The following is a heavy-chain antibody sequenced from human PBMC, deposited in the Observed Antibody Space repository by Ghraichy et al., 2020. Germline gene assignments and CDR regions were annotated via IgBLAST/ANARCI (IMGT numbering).Heavy chain of an antibody. D-gene: IGHD3-22*01. CDR2: INHSGST. CDR3: ARGPAMIVVVIADYYYYGMDV. CDR1: GGSFSGYY. Sequence: SETLSLTCAVYGGSFSGYYWSWIRQPPGKGLEWIGEINHSGSTNYNPSLKSRVTISVDTSKNQFSLKLSSVTAADTAVYYCARGPAMIVVVIADYYYYGMDVWGQGTTVTVSS. V-gene: IGHV4-34*01. J-gene: IGHJ6*02.